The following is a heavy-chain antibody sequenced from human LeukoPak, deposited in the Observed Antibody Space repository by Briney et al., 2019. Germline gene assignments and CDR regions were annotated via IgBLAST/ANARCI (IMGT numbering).Heavy chain of an antibody. CDR2: ISGSGGTT. CDR1: GFTFSSYV. CDR3: ARDLEGSGSFYRPSYDY. J-gene: IGHJ4*02. V-gene: IGHV3-23*01. D-gene: IGHD3-10*01. Sequence: PGGSLRLSCAASGFTFSSYVMNWVRQAPGKGLEWVSSISGSGGTTFYADSAKGRFTISRDNSKNMLYLQMNSLRAEDTAVYYCARDLEGSGSFYRPSYDYWGQGTLVTVSS.